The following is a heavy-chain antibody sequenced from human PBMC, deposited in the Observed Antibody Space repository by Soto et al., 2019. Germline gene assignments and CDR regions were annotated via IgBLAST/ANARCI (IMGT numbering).Heavy chain of an antibody. CDR3: AKDPSIAARWYYFDY. J-gene: IGHJ4*02. Sequence: GGSLRLSCAASGFTFSSYGMHWVRQAPGKGLEWAAVISYDGSNKYYADSVKGRFTISRDNSKNTLYLQMNSLRAEDTAVYYCAKDPSIAARWYYFDYWGQGTLVTVSS. V-gene: IGHV3-30*18. CDR2: ISYDGSNK. CDR1: GFTFSSYG. D-gene: IGHD6-6*01.